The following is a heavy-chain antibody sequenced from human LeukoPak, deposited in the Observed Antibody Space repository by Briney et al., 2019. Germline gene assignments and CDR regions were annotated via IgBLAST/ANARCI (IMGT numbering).Heavy chain of an antibody. CDR1: GGSFSGSY. CDR2: INHSGST. D-gene: IGHD2-2*01. J-gene: IGHJ6*02. V-gene: IGHV4-34*01. Sequence: SETLSLTCAVYGGSFSGSYWSWIRQPPGKGLEWIGEINHSGSTNYNPSLKSRVTISVDTSKNQFSLKLSSVTAADTAVYYCARIQGRLVVPAAKRRKDYYYGMDVWGQGTTVTVSS. CDR3: ARIQGRLVVPAAKRRKDYYYGMDV.